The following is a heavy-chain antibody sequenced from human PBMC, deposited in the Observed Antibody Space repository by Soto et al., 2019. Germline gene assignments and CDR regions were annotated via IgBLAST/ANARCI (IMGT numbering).Heavy chain of an antibody. CDR2: IWYDGSNK. CDR3: ARGREGYSYGSDY. J-gene: IGHJ4*02. V-gene: IGHV3-30*19. D-gene: IGHD5-18*01. CDR1: GFTFSSYG. Sequence: QVQLVESGGGVVQPGRSLRLSCAASGFTFSSYGMHWVRQAPGKGLEWVAVIWYDGSNKYYADSVKGRFTISRDNSKNTLYLQMNSLRAEDTAVYYCARGREGYSYGSDYWGQGTLVTVSS.